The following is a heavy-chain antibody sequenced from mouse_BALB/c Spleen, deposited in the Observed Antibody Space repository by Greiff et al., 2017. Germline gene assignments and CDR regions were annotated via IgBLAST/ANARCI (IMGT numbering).Heavy chain of an antibody. CDR1: GFTFSSFG. Sequence: EVMLVESGGGLVQPGGSRKLSCAASGFTFSSFGMHWVRQAPEKGLEWVAYISSGSSTIYYADTVKGRFTISRDNPKNTLFLQMTSLRSEDTAMYYCAREVRRYYAMDYWGQGTSVTVSS. CDR3: AREVRRYYAMDY. D-gene: IGHD2-14*01. CDR2: ISSGSSTI. V-gene: IGHV5-17*02. J-gene: IGHJ4*01.